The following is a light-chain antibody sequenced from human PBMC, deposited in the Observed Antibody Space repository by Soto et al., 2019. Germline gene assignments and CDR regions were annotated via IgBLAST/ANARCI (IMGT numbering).Light chain of an antibody. Sequence: DILMTQSPSTLSASVGDRVTITCRASQSISSWLAWYQQKPGKAPKLLSYDASSLESGGPSRFSGRGAGTEFPLNFSRLQPDDFATYSCQQYNSDSTLGQGTKLEIK. CDR1: QSISSW. J-gene: IGKJ2*01. CDR3: QQYNSDST. CDR2: DAS. V-gene: IGKV1-5*01.